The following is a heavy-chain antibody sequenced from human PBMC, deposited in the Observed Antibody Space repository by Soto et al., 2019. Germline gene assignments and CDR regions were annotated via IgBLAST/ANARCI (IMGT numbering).Heavy chain of an antibody. J-gene: IGHJ4*02. D-gene: IGHD3-9*01. CDR1: GFSLSTPGLG. Sequence: QITLKESGPTLVKPTQTLTLTCTFSGFSLSTPGLGVGWVRQPPGKALEWLALIFWDDDKRYSPSLNSRLTITKDTSKNQVVLTMTNMDPVDTATYYCASSTGYRIFDCWGQGTLVAVSS. V-gene: IGHV2-5*02. CDR2: IFWDDDK. CDR3: ASSTGYRIFDC.